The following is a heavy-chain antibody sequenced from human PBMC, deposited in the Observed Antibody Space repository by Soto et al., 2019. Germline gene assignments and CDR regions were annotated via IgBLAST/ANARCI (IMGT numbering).Heavy chain of an antibody. J-gene: IGHJ6*02. Sequence: SLILSSVSSGFTIITPGMQRVRKAPGKGLEWVAVIRYDVSNKFYADSVKGRFTISRDNSKNTLYLQANSLRAEDTAMYHCARYYDILTGSLYYYYGMDVWGQGT. V-gene: IGHV3-33*01. CDR2: IRYDVSNK. D-gene: IGHD3-9*01. CDR3: ARYYDILTGSLYYYYGMDV. CDR1: GFTIITPG.